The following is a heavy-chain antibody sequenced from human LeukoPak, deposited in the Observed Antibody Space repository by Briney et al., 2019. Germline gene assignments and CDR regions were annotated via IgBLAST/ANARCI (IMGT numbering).Heavy chain of an antibody. V-gene: IGHV4-59*11. D-gene: IGHD1-26*01. CDR3: ARGGGYSGSSFDY. CDR2: IFYSGSL. Sequence: SETLSLTCTVSGASISSHYWSWIRQPPGGGLEWIGYIFYSGSLNYNPSLKSRVAISVDTSKDQFSLRLTSVTAADTAVYFCARGGGYSGSSFDYWGQGTLVTVSS. CDR1: GASISSHY. J-gene: IGHJ4*02.